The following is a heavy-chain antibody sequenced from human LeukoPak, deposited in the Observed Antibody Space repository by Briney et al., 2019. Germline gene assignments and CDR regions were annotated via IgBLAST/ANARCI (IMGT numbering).Heavy chain of an antibody. CDR3: ARGSSDQWLDPFDY. D-gene: IGHD6-19*01. Sequence: PGGPLRLSCAASGFTFSSYSMNWVRQAPGKGLEWVSYISSSSSTIYYADSVKGRFTISRDNAKNSLYLQMNSLRAEDTAVYYCARGSSDQWLDPFDYWGQGTLVTVSS. V-gene: IGHV3-48*01. CDR1: GFTFSSYS. CDR2: ISSSSSTI. J-gene: IGHJ4*02.